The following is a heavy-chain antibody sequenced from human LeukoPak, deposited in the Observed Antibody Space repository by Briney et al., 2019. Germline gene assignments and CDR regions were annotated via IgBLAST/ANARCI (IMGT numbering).Heavy chain of an antibody. Sequence: ASVKVSCKASGYTFTSYAMNWVRQAPGQGLEWMGWINTDTGNPTYAQGFTGRFVFSLDTSVSTAYLQISSLKAEDTAVYYCARVGIAAAGTPYYYYYTDVWGKGTTVTVSS. D-gene: IGHD6-13*01. CDR3: ARVGIAAAGTPYYYYYTDV. J-gene: IGHJ6*03. CDR1: GYTFTSYA. V-gene: IGHV7-4-1*02. CDR2: INTDTGNP.